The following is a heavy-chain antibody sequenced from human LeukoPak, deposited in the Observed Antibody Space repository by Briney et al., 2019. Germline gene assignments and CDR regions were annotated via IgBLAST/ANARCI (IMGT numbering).Heavy chain of an antibody. CDR3: AAYNPLYYGMDV. CDR1: GGSISSSY. J-gene: IGHJ6*02. Sequence: SETLSLTCTVPGGSISSSYWSWIRQPAGKGLEWIGRVYSSGSTNYNPSLKSRVTMSVDTSKNHFSLKLSSVTAADTAVYYCAAYNPLYYGMDVWGQGTTVTVSS. D-gene: IGHD5-24*01. CDR2: VYSSGST. V-gene: IGHV4-4*07.